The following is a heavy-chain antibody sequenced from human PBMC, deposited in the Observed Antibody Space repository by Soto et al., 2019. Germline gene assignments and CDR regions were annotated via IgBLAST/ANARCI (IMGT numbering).Heavy chain of an antibody. CDR1: GYTFTSYG. Sequence: QIQLVQSGAEVKKRGASVKVSCKASGYTFTSYGISWVRQAPGQGLEWMGWISAYNGNTNYAQKLQGRVTMTTDTSTSTAYMELRSLRSDDTAVYYCARVPWVPAATSTNWFDPWGQGTLVTVSS. CDR3: ARVPWVPAATSTNWFDP. V-gene: IGHV1-18*01. CDR2: ISAYNGNT. J-gene: IGHJ5*02. D-gene: IGHD2-2*01.